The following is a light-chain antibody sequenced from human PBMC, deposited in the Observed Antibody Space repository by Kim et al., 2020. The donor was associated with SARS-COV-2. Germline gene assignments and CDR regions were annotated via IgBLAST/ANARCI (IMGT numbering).Light chain of an antibody. Sequence: ETVLTQSPGTLSLSPGERATLSCRASQSLRSSYLAWYQQKPGQAPRLLIYGASTRATGIPDRFSGSGSGTDFTLTISRLEPEDFAVYYCQQYGTSPLTFGGGTKVDIK. J-gene: IGKJ4*01. CDR2: GAS. CDR1: QSLRSSY. V-gene: IGKV3-20*01. CDR3: QQYGTSPLT.